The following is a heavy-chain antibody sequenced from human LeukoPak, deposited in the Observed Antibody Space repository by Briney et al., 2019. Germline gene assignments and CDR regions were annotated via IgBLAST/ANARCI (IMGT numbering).Heavy chain of an antibody. J-gene: IGHJ4*02. Sequence: PSETLSLTCTVSGGSISSYYWSWIRQPPGKGLEWIGYIYYSGSTNYNPSLKSRVTISVDTSKNQFSLKLSSVTAADTAVYYCARDLFGIGGIVDYWGQGTLVTVSS. CDR3: ARDLFGIGGIVDY. D-gene: IGHD3-10*02. CDR1: GGSISSYY. V-gene: IGHV4-59*01. CDR2: IYYSGST.